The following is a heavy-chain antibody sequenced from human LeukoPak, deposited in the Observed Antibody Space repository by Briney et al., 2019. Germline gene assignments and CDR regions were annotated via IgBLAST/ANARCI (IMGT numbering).Heavy chain of an antibody. D-gene: IGHD3-10*01. Sequence: GGSLRLSRAASGFIFSNYAMSWVRQVPGRGLEWVSTISSRGDSTYDADSVKGRFTISRDNSQSTLYLQMNSLRAEDTAVYYCAKYRGFGDSYDSWGQGTLVTVSS. V-gene: IGHV3-23*01. CDR1: GFIFSNYA. CDR2: ISSRGDST. J-gene: IGHJ4*02. CDR3: AKYRGFGDSYDS.